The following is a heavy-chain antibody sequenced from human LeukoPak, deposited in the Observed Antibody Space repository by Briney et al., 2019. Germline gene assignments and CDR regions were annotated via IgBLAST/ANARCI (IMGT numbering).Heavy chain of an antibody. CDR1: GFTFSSYA. CDR3: AKASPGGIAVAGTGY. V-gene: IGHV3-23*01. D-gene: IGHD6-19*01. J-gene: IGHJ4*02. Sequence: GGSLRLSCAASGFTFSSYAMSWVRQAPGKGLEWVSAISGSGGSTYYADSVKGRFTNSRDNSKNTLYLQMNSLRAEDTAVYYCAKASPGGIAVAGTGYWGQGTLVTVSS. CDR2: ISGSGGST.